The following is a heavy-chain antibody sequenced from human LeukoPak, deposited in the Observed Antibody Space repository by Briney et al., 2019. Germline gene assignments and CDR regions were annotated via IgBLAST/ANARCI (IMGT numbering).Heavy chain of an antibody. Sequence: SVKVACKTSGYTFSSHSMNWVRQAPGQGLEWMGGIIPIFGTANYAQKFQGRVTITTDESTSTAYMELSSLRSEDTAVYYCASTLAAKEDRLRYFDWPPWDWGQGTLVTVSS. CDR2: IIPIFGTA. CDR3: ASTLAAKEDRLRYFDWPPWD. CDR1: GYTFSSHS. V-gene: IGHV1-69*05. J-gene: IGHJ4*02. D-gene: IGHD3-9*01.